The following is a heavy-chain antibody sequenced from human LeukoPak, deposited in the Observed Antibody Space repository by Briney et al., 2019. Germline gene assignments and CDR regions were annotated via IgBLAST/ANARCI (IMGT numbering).Heavy chain of an antibody. V-gene: IGHV4-39*07. CDR2: IYYSGST. Sequence: TSETLSLTCTVSGGSISSSSYYWGWIRQPPGKGLEWIGSIYYSGSTYYNPSLKSRVTISVDTSKNQFSLKLSSVTAADTAVYYCARETIVKNRGYSYGMGVDYWGQGTLVTVSS. CDR1: GGSISSSSYY. CDR3: ARETIVKNRGYSYGMGVDY. D-gene: IGHD5-18*01. J-gene: IGHJ4*02.